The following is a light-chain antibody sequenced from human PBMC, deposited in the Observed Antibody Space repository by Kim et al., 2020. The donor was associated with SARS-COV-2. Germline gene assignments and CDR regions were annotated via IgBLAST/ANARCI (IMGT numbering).Light chain of an antibody. CDR3: QSFSSTIYWV. CDR2: EDN. Sequence: TVTISCTRSSGSIGSNFVHWYQQRPGRAPTTVIYEDNQRPSAVPDRFSGSIDRSSNSASLTISGLKTEDEADYYCQSFSSTIYWVFGGGTKLTVL. V-gene: IGLV6-57*03. J-gene: IGLJ3*02. CDR1: SGSIGSNF.